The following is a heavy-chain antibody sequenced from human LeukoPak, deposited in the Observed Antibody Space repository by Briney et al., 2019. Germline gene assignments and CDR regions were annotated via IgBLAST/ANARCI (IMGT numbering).Heavy chain of an antibody. CDR1: GGSISSHY. CDR3: ARLSAGFNSSYWFDP. CDR2: ISNSGST. V-gene: IGHV4-59*08. D-gene: IGHD2/OR15-2a*01. J-gene: IGHJ5*02. Sequence: SETLSLTCTVSGGSISSHYWTWIRQSPVKGLEWIGDISNSGSTSYNPSLKSRVTISIDTSKNQFSLKVISVTAADTAVYYCARLSAGFNSSYWFDPWGQGTLVTVSS.